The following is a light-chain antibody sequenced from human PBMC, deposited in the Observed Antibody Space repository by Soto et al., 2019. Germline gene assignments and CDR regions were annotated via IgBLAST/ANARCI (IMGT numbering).Light chain of an antibody. V-gene: IGLV2-23*01. CDR1: SSDVGSYNL. CDR2: GGT. CDR3: CSYAGITTYYV. Sequence: QSVLTQPASVSGSPGQSITISCTGTSSDVGSYNLVSWYQQHPGEAPKLMIYGGTKRPSGVSNRFSGSKSGNTASLTISGLQDEDEADYYCCSYAGITTYYVFGTGTKVTVL. J-gene: IGLJ1*01.